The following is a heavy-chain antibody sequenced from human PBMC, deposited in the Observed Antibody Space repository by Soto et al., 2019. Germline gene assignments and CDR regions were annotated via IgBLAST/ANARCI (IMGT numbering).Heavy chain of an antibody. V-gene: IGHV4-4*07. J-gene: IGHJ3*02. CDR1: GVSINSDY. CDR2: ISTSGRT. Sequence: QVQLQESGPGLVKPSETLSLTCSVSGVSINSDYWTWIRQSAGKGLEWIGRISTSGRTTYNPSLKSRVTMSIDTSRNQFSLTLISVTAADTALYYCARLHLPALQGAFDIWGQGTMVTVSS. D-gene: IGHD2-2*01. CDR3: ARLHLPALQGAFDI.